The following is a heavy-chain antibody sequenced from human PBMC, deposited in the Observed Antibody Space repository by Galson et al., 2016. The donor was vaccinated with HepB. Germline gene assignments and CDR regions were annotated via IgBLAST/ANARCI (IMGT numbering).Heavy chain of an antibody. CDR2: ISGGGSNM. J-gene: IGHJ4*02. V-gene: IGHV3-21*01. CDR1: AFTFSSYT. D-gene: IGHD6-19*01. Sequence: SLRLSCAASAFTFSSYTMTWVRQAPGKGLEWLSSISGGGSNMFYAASVKGRFTITRDNTKNSLYLQMNSRRAEDTAVYYCARGSGYTSAWYPGGLSYWGQGTLVTVSS. CDR3: ARGSGYTSAWYPGGLSY.